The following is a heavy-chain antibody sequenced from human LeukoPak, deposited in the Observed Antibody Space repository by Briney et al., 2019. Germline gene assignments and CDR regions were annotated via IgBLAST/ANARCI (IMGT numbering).Heavy chain of an antibody. Sequence: PGGSLRLSCAASGFTFSSFAMSWVRQAPGKGLEWVSGISGSGGNTYSADSVKGRFTISRDNSKNTLYLQMNSLRAEDTAVYYCAKSPGGGRDYWGQGTLVTVSS. V-gene: IGHV3-23*01. CDR1: GFTFSSFA. CDR3: AKSPGGGRDY. D-gene: IGHD2-15*01. J-gene: IGHJ4*02. CDR2: ISGSGGNT.